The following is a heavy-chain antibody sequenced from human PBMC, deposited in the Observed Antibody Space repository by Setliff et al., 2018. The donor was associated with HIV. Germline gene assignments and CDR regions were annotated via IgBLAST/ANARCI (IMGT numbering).Heavy chain of an antibody. CDR2: LYASGRT. CDR1: GASISSSSNS. CDR3: AGSYGSSWFGPFDY. V-gene: IGHV4-39*01. Sequence: SETLSLTCSVSGASISSSSNSWGWIRQPPGKGLEWIGSLYASGRTYYKSSLKSRVNISVGASRNQFSLRLVSLTAADTAIYYCAGSYGSSWFGPFDYWGQGTLVTVSS. J-gene: IGHJ4*02. D-gene: IGHD6-13*01.